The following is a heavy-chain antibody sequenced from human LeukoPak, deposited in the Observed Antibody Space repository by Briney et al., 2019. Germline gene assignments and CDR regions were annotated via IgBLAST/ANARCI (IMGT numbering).Heavy chain of an antibody. CDR1: GFTFSSYA. CDR3: ARDSGTS. CDR2: ISYDGSNK. J-gene: IGHJ4*02. Sequence: PGGSLRLSCAASGFTFSSYAMHWVRQAPGKGLEWVAVISYDGSNKYYADSVKGRFTISRDNAKNSLYLQMNSLRAEDTAVYYCARDSGTSWGQGTLVTVSS. V-gene: IGHV3-30-3*01.